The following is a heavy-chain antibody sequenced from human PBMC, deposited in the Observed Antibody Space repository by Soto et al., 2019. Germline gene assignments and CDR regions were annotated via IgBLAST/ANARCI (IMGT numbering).Heavy chain of an antibody. J-gene: IGHJ6*03. Sequence: GASVKVSCKASGYTFTSYGISWVRQAPGQGLEWMGWISAYNGNTNYAQKLQGRVIMTTDTSTSTAYMELRSLRSDDTAVYYCARSPLAARYYYYYYMDVWGKGTTVTVSS. CDR2: ISAYNGNT. V-gene: IGHV1-18*01. D-gene: IGHD6-6*01. CDR3: ARSPLAARYYYYYYMDV. CDR1: GYTFTSYG.